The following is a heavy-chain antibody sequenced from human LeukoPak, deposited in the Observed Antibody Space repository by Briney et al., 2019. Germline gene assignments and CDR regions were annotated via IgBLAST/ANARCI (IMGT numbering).Heavy chain of an antibody. Sequence: GGSLRLSCAASGFTFSHYWMHWVRQAPGKGLVWLSRISSDGSSTTYADSVKGRFTVSRDNAKNTLYLQMNSLRAEDTAVYYCARAPESVSSSDYWGQGTLVTVSS. CDR2: ISSDGSST. V-gene: IGHV3-74*01. D-gene: IGHD1-14*01. CDR3: ARAPESVSSSDY. J-gene: IGHJ4*02. CDR1: GFTFSHYW.